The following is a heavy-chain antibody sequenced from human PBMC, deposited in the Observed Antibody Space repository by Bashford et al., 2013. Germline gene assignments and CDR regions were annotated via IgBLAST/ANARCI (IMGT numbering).Heavy chain of an antibody. D-gene: IGHD6-19*01. CDR3: ARVGIAVAPRGFNWFDP. V-gene: IGHV3-7*01. Sequence: WVRQAPREGAWSGWPTIKQDGSEKYYVDSVKGRFTISRDNAKNSLYLQMNSLRAEDTAVYYCARVGIAVAPRGFNWFDPWGQGTLVTVSS. CDR2: IKQDGSEK. J-gene: IGHJ5*02.